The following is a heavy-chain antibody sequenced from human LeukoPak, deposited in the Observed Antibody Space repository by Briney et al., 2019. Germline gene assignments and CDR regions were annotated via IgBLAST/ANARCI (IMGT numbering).Heavy chain of an antibody. J-gene: IGHJ1*01. CDR3: AREGYSNYLGNFQH. Sequence: PGGSLRLSCAATGFTFSSYSMNWVRQAPGKGLEWVSSISSSSSYIYYADSVKGRFTISRDNSKNTLYLQMNSLRAEDTAVYYCAREGYSNYLGNFQHWGQGTLVTVSS. CDR2: ISSSSSYI. D-gene: IGHD4-11*01. CDR1: GFTFSSYS. V-gene: IGHV3-21*01.